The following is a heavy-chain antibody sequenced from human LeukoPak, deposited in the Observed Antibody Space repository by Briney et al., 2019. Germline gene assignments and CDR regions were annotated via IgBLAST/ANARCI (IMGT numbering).Heavy chain of an antibody. CDR2: ISSSSSYI. V-gene: IGHV3-21*01. J-gene: IGHJ4*02. Sequence: GGSLRLSCAASGFTFSSYSMNWVRQAPGKGLEWVSCISSSSSYIYYEDSAKGRFTISRDNAKNSLYLQMNSPRAEDTAVYYCARDRPSSGWYGELDYWGQGTLVTVSS. CDR1: GFTFSSYS. CDR3: ARDRPSSGWYGELDY. D-gene: IGHD6-19*01.